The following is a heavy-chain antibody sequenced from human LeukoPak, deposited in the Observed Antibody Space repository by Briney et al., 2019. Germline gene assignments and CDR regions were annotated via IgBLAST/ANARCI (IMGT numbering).Heavy chain of an antibody. V-gene: IGHV3-21*04. CDR1: GFTFSSYS. CDR3: AKHPPRSNSGGGWYYFDF. D-gene: IGHD6-19*01. CDR2: ISSSSSYI. Sequence: HGGSLRLSCAASGFTFSSYSMNWVRQAPGKGLEWVSSISSSSSYIYYADSVKGRFTISRDNAKNSLYLQMNSLRAEDTAVYHCAKHPPRSNSGGGWYYFDFWGQGTLVTVSS. J-gene: IGHJ4*02.